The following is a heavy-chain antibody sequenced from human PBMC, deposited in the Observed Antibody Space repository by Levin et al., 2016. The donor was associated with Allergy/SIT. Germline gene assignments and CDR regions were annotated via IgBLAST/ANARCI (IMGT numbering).Heavy chain of an antibody. V-gene: IGHV3-30*18. CDR2: ISYDGTNK. Sequence: WIRQPPGKGLEWVALISYDGTNKYYADSVKGRFTIYRDRSKNTMYLHMSTLRSEDTAIYYCAKDLGLYPGYSGTYYYYTMDVWGQGTTVTVSS. CDR3: AKDLGLYPGYSGTYYYYTMDV. J-gene: IGHJ6*02. D-gene: IGHD5-18*01.